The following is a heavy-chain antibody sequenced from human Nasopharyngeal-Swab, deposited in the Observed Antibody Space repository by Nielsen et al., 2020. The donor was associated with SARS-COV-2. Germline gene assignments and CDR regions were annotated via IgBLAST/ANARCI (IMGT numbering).Heavy chain of an antibody. CDR2: ISGSGGST. V-gene: IGHV3-23*01. D-gene: IGHD2-8*02. J-gene: IGHJ4*02. CDR1: GFTFSSYA. CDR3: AKDTSLVGATFDY. Sequence: GGSLRLSCAASGFTFSSYAMSWVRQAPGKGLEWVSAISGSGGSTYYADSVKGRFTISRDNSKNTLYLQMNSLRAEDTAVYHCAKDTSLVGATFDYWGQGTLVTVSS.